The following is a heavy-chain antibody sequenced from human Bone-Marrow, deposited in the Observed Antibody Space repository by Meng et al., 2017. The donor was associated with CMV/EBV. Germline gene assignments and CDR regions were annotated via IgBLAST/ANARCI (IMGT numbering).Heavy chain of an antibody. V-gene: IGHV1-2*02. J-gene: IGHJ4*02. CDR2: INPNSGAT. CDR3: ARGLFPGGYVFY. CDR1: GYTFTGYY. D-gene: IGHD5-12*01. Sequence: ASVKVSCKASGYTFTGYYVQWVRQAPGQGLEWMGWINPNSGATNYEQKFQGRVTMTRDTPISTAYMELSRLTSDDTAVYYCARGLFPGGYVFYWGQGTLVTVSS.